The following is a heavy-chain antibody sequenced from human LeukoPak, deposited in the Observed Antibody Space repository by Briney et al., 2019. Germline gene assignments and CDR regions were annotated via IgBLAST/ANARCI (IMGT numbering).Heavy chain of an antibody. CDR1: GFTLTNYW. V-gene: IGHV3-7*01. Sequence: PGGSLRLSCAASGFTLTNYWMSWVRQAPGEGLEWVATIKPDGSDKAYVASVKGRFTISRDNAKNSLYLQMNSLRAEDTAVYYCARCPGDSSGYYMDVWGKGTTVTVSS. J-gene: IGHJ6*03. CDR3: ARCPGDSSGYYMDV. D-gene: IGHD3-22*01. CDR2: IKPDGSDK.